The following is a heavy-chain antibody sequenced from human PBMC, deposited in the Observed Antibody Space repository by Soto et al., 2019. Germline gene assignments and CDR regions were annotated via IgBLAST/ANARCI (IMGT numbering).Heavy chain of an antibody. CDR1: GGTFSRNA. V-gene: IGHV1-69*01. CDR3: ARSVTAVDWYFDL. CDR2: IIPMFGTA. D-gene: IGHD2-2*01. Sequence: QVQLVQSGADVKKPGSSVKVSCKASGGTFSRNAITWVRQAPGQGLEWMGGIIPMFGTAKYAQKFQGRVTITADESSTTAYIELTSLRSDDTAVYYCARSVTAVDWYFDLWGRGTLVTVSS. J-gene: IGHJ2*01.